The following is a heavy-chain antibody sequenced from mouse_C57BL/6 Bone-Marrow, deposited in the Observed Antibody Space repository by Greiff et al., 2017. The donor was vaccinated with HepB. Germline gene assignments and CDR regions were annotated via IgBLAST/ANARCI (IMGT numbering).Heavy chain of an antibody. CDR3: ARLIYDGYYDWYFDV. CDR2: INPNNGGT. J-gene: IGHJ1*03. D-gene: IGHD2-3*01. Sequence: EVQLQQSGPELVKPGASVKISCKASGYTFTDYYMNWVKQSHGKSLEWIGDINPNNGGTSYNQKFKGKATLTVDKSSSTAYMELRSLTSEDSAVYYCARLIYDGYYDWYFDVWGTGTTVTVSS. V-gene: IGHV1-26*01. CDR1: GYTFTDYY.